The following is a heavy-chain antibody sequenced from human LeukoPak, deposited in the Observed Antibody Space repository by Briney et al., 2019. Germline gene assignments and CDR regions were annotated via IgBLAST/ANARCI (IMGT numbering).Heavy chain of an antibody. CDR3: ARFIAVAGNLVDY. CDR2: ISSSSSYI. CDR1: GFTFSSYS. V-gene: IGHV3-21*01. J-gene: IGHJ4*02. Sequence: GGSLRLSCAASGFTFSSYSMNWVRQAPGKGLEWVSSISSSSSYIYYADSVKGRFTISRDDAKNSLYLQMNSLRAEDTAVYYCARFIAVAGNLVDYWGQGTLVTVSP. D-gene: IGHD6-19*01.